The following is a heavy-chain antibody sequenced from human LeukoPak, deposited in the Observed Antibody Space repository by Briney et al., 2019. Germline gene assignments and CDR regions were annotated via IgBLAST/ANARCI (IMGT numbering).Heavy chain of an antibody. CDR3: ARVDYGDFYYMDV. J-gene: IGHJ6*03. CDR2: INPNSGGT. V-gene: IGHV1-2*02. Sequence: ASVKVSCKASGYTFTGYYMHWVRQAPGQGLEWMGWINPNSGGTNYAQKFQGRVTMTRDTSISTAYMELSRLRSDDTAVYYCARVDYGDFYYMDVWGKGTTVTVSS. D-gene: IGHD4-17*01. CDR1: GYTFTGYY.